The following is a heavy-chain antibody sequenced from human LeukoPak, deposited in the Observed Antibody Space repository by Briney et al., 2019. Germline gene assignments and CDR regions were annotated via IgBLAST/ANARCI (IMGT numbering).Heavy chain of an antibody. CDR3: ARSSPASFRPYSIGWDINAFDI. J-gene: IGHJ3*02. V-gene: IGHV1-3*01. CDR2: INAGNGNT. CDR1: GYTFTSYA. D-gene: IGHD6-19*01. Sequence: ASVKVSCKASGYTFTSYAMHWVRQAPGQGLEWMGWINAGNGNTKYSQKFQGRVTITRDTSASTAYMELSSLRSEDTAVYYCARSSPASFRPYSIGWDINAFDIWGRGTMVTVSS.